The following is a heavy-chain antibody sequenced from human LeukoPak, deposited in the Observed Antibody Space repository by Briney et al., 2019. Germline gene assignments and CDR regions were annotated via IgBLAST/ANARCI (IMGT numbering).Heavy chain of an antibody. V-gene: IGHV3-53*01. CDR3: ARRAGGYSHPYDY. Sequence: PGGSLRLSCAASGFTFSSYGMSWVRQAPGKGLEWVSLIYSGGTTYYADSVKGQFTISRYNSKNTLYLQMNSLRAEDTAVYYCARRAGGYSHPYDYWGQGILVTVSS. CDR1: GFTFSSYG. CDR2: IYSGGTT. D-gene: IGHD4-23*01. J-gene: IGHJ4*02.